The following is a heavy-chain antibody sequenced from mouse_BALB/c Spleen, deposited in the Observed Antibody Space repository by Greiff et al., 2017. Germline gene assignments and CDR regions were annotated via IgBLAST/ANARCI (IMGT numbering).Heavy chain of an antibody. D-gene: IGHD1-1*01. V-gene: IGHV14-3*02. Sequence: EVQLQQSGAELVKPGASVKLSCTASGFNIKDTYMHWVKQRPEQGLEWIGRIDPANGNTKYDPKFQGKATITADTSSNTAYLQLSSLTSEDTAVYYCARDYYGSSAWFAYWGQGTLVTVSA. CDR2: IDPANGNT. CDR1: GFNIKDTY. CDR3: ARDYYGSSAWFAY. J-gene: IGHJ3*01.